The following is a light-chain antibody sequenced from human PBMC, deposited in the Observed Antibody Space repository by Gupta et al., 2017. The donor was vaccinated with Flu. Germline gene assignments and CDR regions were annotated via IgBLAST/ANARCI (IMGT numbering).Light chain of an antibody. J-gene: IGKJ3*01. Sequence: SLGERATITCKSSQSVLYSPNNKNYLAWYQQKPGQPPKLLIYWASTRESGVPDRFSGSGSGTDFTLTISSLHAEDVALYYCQQDDTTVFTFGHGTKVDIK. V-gene: IGKV4-1*01. CDR2: WAS. CDR3: QQDDTTVFT. CDR1: QSVLYSPNNKNY.